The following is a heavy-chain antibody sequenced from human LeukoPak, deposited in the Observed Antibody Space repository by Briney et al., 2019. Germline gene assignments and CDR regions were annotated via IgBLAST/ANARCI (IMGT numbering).Heavy chain of an antibody. J-gene: IGHJ4*02. V-gene: IGHV3-23*01. CDR2: ISGSGGCT. CDR1: GFTFSSYA. D-gene: IGHD3-22*01. Sequence: PGGSLRLSCAASGFTFSSYAMSWVRQAPGKGLEGVSVISGSGGCTYYAGSVKGRFTISRDNSKNTLYLQMTSLRAEDTAVYYCAKSIGSGSYYGGDYWGQGTLVTVSS. CDR3: AKSIGSGSYYGGDY.